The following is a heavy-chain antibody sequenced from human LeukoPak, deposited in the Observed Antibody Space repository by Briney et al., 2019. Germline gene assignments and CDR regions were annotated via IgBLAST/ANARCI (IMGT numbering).Heavy chain of an antibody. CDR1: GFTFSSRG. D-gene: IGHD6-6*01. CDR3: AKTASSSGE. J-gene: IGHJ4*02. V-gene: IGHV3-23*01. CDR2: IISSGEKT. Sequence: PGGSLRLSCAASGFTFSSRGMSWVRQAPGRGLEWVASIISSGEKTYYADSVKGRFTVSRDNSQNTLFLEMNSLRVADSAVYYCAKTASSSGEWGQGTLVTVSS.